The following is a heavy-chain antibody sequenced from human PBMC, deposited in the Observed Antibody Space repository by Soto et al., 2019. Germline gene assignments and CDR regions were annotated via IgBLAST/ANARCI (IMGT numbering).Heavy chain of an antibody. CDR1: GYSFHNSG. J-gene: IGHJ5*01. V-gene: IGHV1-18*01. CDR3: SKNGTTWFAS. CDR2: ISVFNGYA. D-gene: IGHD1-1*01. Sequence: ASVKVSCKTSGYSFHNSGISWVRQAPGQGLEWMGWISVFNGYAHYAQKFQGRVIMTADTLTSTAYMELRGLRSDGTAMYYCSKNGTTWFASWGQGTPVTVSS.